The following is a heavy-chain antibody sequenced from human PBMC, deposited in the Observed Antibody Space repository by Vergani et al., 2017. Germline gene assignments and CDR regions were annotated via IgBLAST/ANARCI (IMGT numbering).Heavy chain of an antibody. J-gene: IGHJ3*02. V-gene: IGHV1-24*01. CDR1: GYTLTELS. CDR2: FDPEDGET. CDR3: ATAAENVVVVAHEINMNAFDI. Sequence: QVQLVQSGAEVKKPGASVKFSCKVSGYTLTELSMHWVRQAPGKGLEWMGGFDPEDGETIYAQKFQGRVTMTEDTSTDTAYMELSSLRSEDTAVDYCATAAENVVVVAHEINMNAFDIWGQGTMVTVSS. D-gene: IGHD2-15*01.